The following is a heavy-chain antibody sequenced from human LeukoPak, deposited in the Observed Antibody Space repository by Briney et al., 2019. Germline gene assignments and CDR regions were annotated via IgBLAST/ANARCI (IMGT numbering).Heavy chain of an antibody. J-gene: IGHJ4*02. CDR3: TKATQWLAFDY. V-gene: IGHV4-59*11. CDR1: GGSISSHF. CDR2: IYNRGTT. Sequence: SETLSLTCTVSGGSISSHFWSWMRQPLGKGLEWIGNIYNRGTTNYNPSLNSRVTMSVDTSKNQLSLQLTSVTAADTAVYYCTKATQWLAFDYWGRGTLVTVSS. D-gene: IGHD6-19*01.